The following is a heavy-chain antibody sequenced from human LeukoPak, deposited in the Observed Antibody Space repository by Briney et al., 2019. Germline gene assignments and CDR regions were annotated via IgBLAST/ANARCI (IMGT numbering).Heavy chain of an antibody. CDR2: IIPIFGTA. D-gene: IGHD3-3*01. CDR3: ARECAIFERPDHHWFDP. Sequence: SVKVSCKASGGTFSSYAISWVRQAPGQGLEWMGGIIPIFGTANYAQKFQGRVTITADESTSTAYMELSSLRSEDTAVYYCARECAIFERPDHHWFDPWGQGTLVTVSS. V-gene: IGHV1-69*13. J-gene: IGHJ5*02. CDR1: GGTFSSYA.